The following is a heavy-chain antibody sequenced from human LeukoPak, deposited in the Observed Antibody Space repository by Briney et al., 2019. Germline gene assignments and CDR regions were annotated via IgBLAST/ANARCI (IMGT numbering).Heavy chain of an antibody. J-gene: IGHJ4*02. D-gene: IGHD3-10*01. CDR1: RFTFSDYY. CDR2: ISRSGTYK. V-gene: IGHV3-11*06. CDR3: ARSTHGSGSYYSFDY. Sequence: GGSLRLSCSASRFTFSDYYMSWIREAPGKGLEWVSYISRSGTYKNYADSVKGRFTISRDNAKDSLYLQMNSLRAEDTAVYYCARSTHGSGSYYSFDYWGQGTLVTVSS.